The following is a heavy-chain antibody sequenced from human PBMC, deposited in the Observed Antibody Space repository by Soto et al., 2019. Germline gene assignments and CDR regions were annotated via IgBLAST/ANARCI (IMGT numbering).Heavy chain of an antibody. CDR3: AREGTLATNGNQIMDV. Sequence: RXSVKVSCKASGYTFSDNGISWVRQAPGQGLEWMGWISTYTGRTNYAQKFQGRVTLTTDTSTSTAYMNLRSLRPDDTAVYFCAREGTLATNGNQIMDVWGQGTTVTVSS. V-gene: IGHV1-18*04. D-gene: IGHD3-16*01. J-gene: IGHJ6*02. CDR2: ISTYTGRT. CDR1: GYTFSDNG.